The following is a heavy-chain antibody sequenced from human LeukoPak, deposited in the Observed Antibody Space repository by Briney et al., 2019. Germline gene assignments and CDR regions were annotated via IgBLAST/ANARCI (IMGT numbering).Heavy chain of an antibody. CDR3: VKSFGSSWYAGFDY. CDR1: GFTFSSYG. J-gene: IGHJ4*02. D-gene: IGHD6-13*01. V-gene: IGHV3-64D*06. CDR2: ISSNGGTT. Sequence: GGSLRLSCSASGFTFSSYGMYWVRQPPGKGLEYVSVISSNGGTTDYAHSVKGRFTIFRDNSKNTLYLQMSSLRPEDTAVYYCVKSFGSSWYAGFDYWGQGTLVTVSS.